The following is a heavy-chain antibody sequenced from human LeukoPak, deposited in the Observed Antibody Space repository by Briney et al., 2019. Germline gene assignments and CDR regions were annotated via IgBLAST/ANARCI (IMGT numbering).Heavy chain of an antibody. Sequence: PGGSLRLSCAASGFTFSTNSMNWVRQAPGKGLEWVSSISSSSSYIYYADSVKGRFTISRDKAKNSLYLQLNSLRAEDTAVYYWAELGINMIGGVWGKGTTVTISS. V-gene: IGHV3-21*01. CDR3: AELGINMIGGV. J-gene: IGHJ6*04. CDR1: GFTFSTNS. D-gene: IGHD3-10*02. CDR2: ISSSSSYI.